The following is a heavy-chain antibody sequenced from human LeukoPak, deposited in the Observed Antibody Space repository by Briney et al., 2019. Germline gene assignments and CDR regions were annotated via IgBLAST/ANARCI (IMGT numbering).Heavy chain of an antibody. Sequence: SETLSLTCTVSGVSISSYNWSWIRQPPGKGLEWIGYIYYSRSNNYNASLKSRVNISVDTSKNQFSLKLSSVTAAYTAVYYYAKTYSSSLEFDYWSQGTLVTVSS. CDR3: AKTYSSSLEFDY. CDR2: IYYSRSN. V-gene: IGHV4-59*01. D-gene: IGHD6-6*01. CDR1: GVSISSYN. J-gene: IGHJ4*02.